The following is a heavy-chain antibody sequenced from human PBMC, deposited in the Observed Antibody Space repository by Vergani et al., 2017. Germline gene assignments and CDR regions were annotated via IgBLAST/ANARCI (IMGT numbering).Heavy chain of an antibody. D-gene: IGHD5-24*01. CDR3: ARGVEMVLYYMDV. V-gene: IGHV3-23*01. J-gene: IGHJ6*03. Sequence: EVQLLESGGGLVQPGGSLRLSCAASGFTFSSYAMSWVRQAPGKGLEWVSAISGSGGSTYYADSVKGRFTISRDNSKNTLYLQMNSLRAEDTAVYYCARGVEMVLYYMDVWGKGTTVTVSS. CDR2: ISGSGGST. CDR1: GFTFSSYA.